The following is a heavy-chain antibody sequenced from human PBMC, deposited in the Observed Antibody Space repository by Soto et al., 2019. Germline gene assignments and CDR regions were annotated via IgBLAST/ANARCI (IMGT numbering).Heavy chain of an antibody. Sequence: QVQLVQSGAEVKKPGSSVKVSCKASGGTFSSYAISWVRQAPGQGLEWMGGIIPIFGTANYAQKFQGRVTITADETTTTAYMELSSLRSEDTAVYYCASKFDGRGYSYGLLDYWGQGTLVTVSS. V-gene: IGHV1-69*01. D-gene: IGHD5-18*01. J-gene: IGHJ4*02. CDR2: IIPIFGTA. CDR3: ASKFDGRGYSYGLLDY. CDR1: GGTFSSYA.